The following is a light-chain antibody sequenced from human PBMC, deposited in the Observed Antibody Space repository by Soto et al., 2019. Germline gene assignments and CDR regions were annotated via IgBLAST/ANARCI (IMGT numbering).Light chain of an antibody. J-gene: IGLJ1*01. V-gene: IGLV2-14*01. CDR1: SSDVGGYNY. CDR2: DVS. CDR3: SSYTSSSNLG. Sequence: QSALTQPASVSGSPGQSITISCTGTSSDVGGYNYVSWYQQHPGKAPKLMIYDVSNRPSGVSNRFSGSKSGNTASLTSSGLQAEDEAGYYCSSYTSSSNLGFGAGTKVTVL.